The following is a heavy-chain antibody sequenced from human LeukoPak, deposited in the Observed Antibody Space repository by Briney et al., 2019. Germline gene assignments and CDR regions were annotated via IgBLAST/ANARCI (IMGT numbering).Heavy chain of an antibody. D-gene: IGHD6-13*01. CDR3: AKANTAAAGSGLYYFDY. CDR1: GFTFSSYA. Sequence: PGGSLRLSCAASGFTFSSYAMSWVRQAPGKGLEWVSAISGSGGSTYYADSVKGRFTISRDNSKNTLYLQMNSLRAEDTAVYYCAKANTAAAGSGLYYFDYWGQGTLVTVSS. CDR2: ISGSGGST. J-gene: IGHJ4*02. V-gene: IGHV3-23*01.